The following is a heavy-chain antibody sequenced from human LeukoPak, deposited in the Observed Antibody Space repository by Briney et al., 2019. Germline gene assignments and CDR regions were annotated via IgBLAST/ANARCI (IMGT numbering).Heavy chain of an antibody. CDR2: INHSGST. D-gene: IGHD3-10*01. CDR3: ARGISITMVRGVIDPHYFDY. J-gene: IGHJ4*02. V-gene: IGHV4-34*01. Sequence: SETLSLTCAVYGGSFSGYYWSWIRQPPGKGLEWIGEINHSGSTNYNPSLKSRVTISVDTSKNQFSLKLSSVTAADTAVYYCARGISITMVRGVIDPHYFDYWGQGTLVTVSS. CDR1: GGSFSGYY.